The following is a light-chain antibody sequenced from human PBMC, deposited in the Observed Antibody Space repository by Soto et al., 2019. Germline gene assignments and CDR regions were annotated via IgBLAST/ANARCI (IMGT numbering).Light chain of an antibody. Sequence: DIQMTQSPSTLSASVGDRVTITCRASQGINTWLAWYQQKPGKAPKLLIYDASNLESGVPSRFSGSGSGTEFTLTISSLQPDDFATYYCQQYNSYLWTFGQGTMVDIK. CDR2: DAS. J-gene: IGKJ1*01. V-gene: IGKV1-5*01. CDR3: QQYNSYLWT. CDR1: QGINTW.